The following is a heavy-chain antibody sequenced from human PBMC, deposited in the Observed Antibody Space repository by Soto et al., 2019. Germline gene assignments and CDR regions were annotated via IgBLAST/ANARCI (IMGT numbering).Heavy chain of an antibody. V-gene: IGHV1-24*01. J-gene: IGHJ4*02. CDR1: GYTLTELS. D-gene: IGHD3-16*01. CDR3: ATVMAFGGAPKNYDFDY. Sequence: ASVKVSCKVSGYTLTELSMHWVRQAPGKGLEWMGGFDPEDGETIYAQKFQGRVTMTEDTSTDTAYMELSSLRSEDTAVYYCATVMAFGGAPKNYDFDYWGQGTLVTVSS. CDR2: FDPEDGET.